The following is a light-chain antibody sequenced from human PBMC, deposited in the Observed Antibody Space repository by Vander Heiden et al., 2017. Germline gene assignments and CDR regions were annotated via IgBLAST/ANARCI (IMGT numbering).Light chain of an antibody. CDR3: LQHDSYPYT. Sequence: DIQMTQSPSAMSASVGDRVTMTCRASQGISYYLAWFQQRPGKVPKRLIYAACSLQSGVPSRCSGSGSGTEFTLTISSLQPEDFATYYCLQHDSYPYTFGQGNKLEIK. CDR1: QGISYY. J-gene: IGKJ2*01. CDR2: AAC. V-gene: IGKV1-17*03.